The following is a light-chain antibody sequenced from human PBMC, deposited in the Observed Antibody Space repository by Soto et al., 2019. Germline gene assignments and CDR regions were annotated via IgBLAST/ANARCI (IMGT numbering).Light chain of an antibody. CDR2: DAS. V-gene: IGKV1-5*01. CDR3: QQYNSYSWT. Sequence: DIQMTQSPSSLSASVGYRVTITCRASQGISSYLAWYQQKPGKAPKLLIYDASSLESGVPSRFSGSGSGTEFTLTISSLQPDDFATYYCQQYNSYSWTFGQGTKVDIK. J-gene: IGKJ1*01. CDR1: QGISSY.